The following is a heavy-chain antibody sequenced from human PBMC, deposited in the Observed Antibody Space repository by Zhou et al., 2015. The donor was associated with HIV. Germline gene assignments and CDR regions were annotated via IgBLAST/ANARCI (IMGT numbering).Heavy chain of an antibody. CDR1: GGTFSSYA. CDR3: ASGTDDFWSGYYTANQAYYYYMDV. J-gene: IGHJ6*03. Sequence: QVQLVQSGAEVKKPGSSVKVSCKASGGTFSSYAISWVRQAPGQGLEWMGGIIPIFGTANYAQKFQGRVTITADESTSTAYMELSSLRSEDTAVYYCASGTDDFWSGYYTANQAYYYYMDVWGQRDHGHRLL. V-gene: IGHV1-69*01. D-gene: IGHD3-3*01. CDR2: IIPIFGTA.